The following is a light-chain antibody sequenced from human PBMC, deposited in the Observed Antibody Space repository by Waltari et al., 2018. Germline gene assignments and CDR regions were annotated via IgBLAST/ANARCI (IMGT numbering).Light chain of an antibody. Sequence: DVLMTQTPLSSSVTLRHPASISCRSSQSLVHPDGNTYLSWLQQRPGQPPRVLIYTICKRLAGVPVRLHGSGAGTDYSRKTSTVEAEDGGIYYGMQGTQLHTSGQGTKLEI. V-gene: IGKV2-24*01. CDR3: MQGTQLHT. CDR1: QSLVHPDGNTY. CDR2: TIC. J-gene: IGKJ2*01.